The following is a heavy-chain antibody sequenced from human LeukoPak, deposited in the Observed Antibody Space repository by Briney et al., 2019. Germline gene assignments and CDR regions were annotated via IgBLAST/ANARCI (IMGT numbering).Heavy chain of an antibody. D-gene: IGHD2-2*01. CDR3: TTVSQHRFYYFDY. CDR1: GFTFTNYA. CDR2: TVGSGPDT. J-gene: IGHJ4*02. V-gene: IGHV3-23*01. Sequence: GGSLRLSCAASGFTFTNYAMSWVRQTPGKGLEWVSATVGSGPDTYHADSVKGRFTVSRDNSRNTLYLQMNSLKTEDTAVYYCTTVSQHRFYYFDYWGQGTLVTVSS.